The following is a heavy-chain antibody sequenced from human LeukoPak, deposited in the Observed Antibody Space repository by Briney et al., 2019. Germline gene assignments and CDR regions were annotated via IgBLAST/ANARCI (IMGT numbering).Heavy chain of an antibody. D-gene: IGHD3-22*01. CDR2: IVYVVST. V-gene: IGHV4-59*01. Sequence: SETLSLTCSVSGGAIRRYCWSWIRQPPGNGVGSIGYIVYVVSTNYNPSLRSRVSISIDTSRNQCSLNLSSVTGADTAVYYCARGGPGSGYHYYLDYWGEGIRVTVPS. J-gene: IGHJ4*02. CDR3: ARGGPGSGYHYYLDY. CDR1: GGAIRRYC.